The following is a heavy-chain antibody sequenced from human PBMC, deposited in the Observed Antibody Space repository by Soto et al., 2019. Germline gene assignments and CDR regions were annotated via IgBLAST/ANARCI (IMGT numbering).Heavy chain of an antibody. V-gene: IGHV1-18*01. J-gene: IGHJ4*02. Sequence: QVQLVQSGAEVKKPGASVKVSCKASGYTFTSYGISWVRQAPGQGLEWMGWINAYNGNTKYAKKLQGRVTMTTDTSTSTAYMELRSLRADDTALYYCARDQARAQFNYWGQGTLVTVSS. CDR1: GYTFTSYG. CDR2: INAYNGNT. CDR3: ARDQARAQFNY. D-gene: IGHD1-26*01.